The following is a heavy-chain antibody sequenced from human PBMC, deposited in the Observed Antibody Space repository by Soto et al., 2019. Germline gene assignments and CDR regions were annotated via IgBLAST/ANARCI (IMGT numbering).Heavy chain of an antibody. D-gene: IGHD5-18*01. Sequence: SVKVSCKASGGTLNTYTISWVRQAPGQGLEWMGSILPFLGSTNYAKKFQGRVTITADQSTSTMELSSLRSEDTAVYFCARDVTAMEALYYYDAWGQGTLVTVSS. J-gene: IGHJ4*02. CDR1: GGTLNTYT. V-gene: IGHV1-69*08. CDR2: ILPFLGST. CDR3: ARDVTAMEALYYYDA.